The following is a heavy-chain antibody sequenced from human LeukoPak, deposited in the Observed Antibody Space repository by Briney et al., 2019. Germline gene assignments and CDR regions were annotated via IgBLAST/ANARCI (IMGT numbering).Heavy chain of an antibody. CDR2: ISYDGSNK. J-gene: IGHJ6*02. D-gene: IGHD5-18*01. Sequence: GGSLRLSCAASGFTFSSYAMHWVRQAPGKGLEWVAVISYDGSNKDYADSVKGRFTISRDNSKNTMYMQMNSLRAEDTAVYYCARDRQLCFLTTVYYYYGMDVWGQGTTVTVSS. CDR1: GFTFSSYA. V-gene: IGHV3-30*04. CDR3: ARDRQLCFLTTVYYYYGMDV.